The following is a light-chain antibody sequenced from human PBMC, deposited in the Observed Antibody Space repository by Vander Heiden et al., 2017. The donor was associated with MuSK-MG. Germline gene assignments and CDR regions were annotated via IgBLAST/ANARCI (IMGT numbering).Light chain of an antibody. CDR2: AAS. Sequence: SYITQSPSSLSASVAHRVTITCRPGQGVSNFLSWYQQKPGKVPKLLIYAASALQSGVRARFSGSGCGTGLNLTMSSLQAEAVETYYCQSYNSASPRTFGQGTKVEIK. J-gene: IGKJ1*01. V-gene: IGKV1-27*01. CDR1: QGVSNF. CDR3: QSYNSASPRT.